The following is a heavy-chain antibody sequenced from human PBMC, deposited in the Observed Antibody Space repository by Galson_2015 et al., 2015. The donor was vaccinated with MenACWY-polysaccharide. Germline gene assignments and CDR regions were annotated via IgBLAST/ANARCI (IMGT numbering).Heavy chain of an antibody. Sequence: SVQVSCKASGYTFTSHPLHWVRQAPGQRFEWMGWINAGNGHTKYSQHFQGRVTITRNTSANIVFMELNSLRNEDTAVYYCARDWDTGSYYEFWGQGTLVTVSS. J-gene: IGHJ4*02. D-gene: IGHD1-26*01. CDR2: INAGNGHT. CDR1: GYTFTSHP. CDR3: ARDWDTGSYYEF. V-gene: IGHV1-3*01.